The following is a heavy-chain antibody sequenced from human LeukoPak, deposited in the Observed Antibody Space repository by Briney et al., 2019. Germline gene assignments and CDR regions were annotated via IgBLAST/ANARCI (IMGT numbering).Heavy chain of an antibody. V-gene: IGHV4-61*08. J-gene: IGHJ4*02. D-gene: IGHD1-26*01. CDR1: GGSISSGGYY. Sequence: SSETLSLTCTVSGGSISSGGYYWSWIRQHPGKGLEWIGYIYYSGSTNYNPSLKSRVTISLDTSKNQFSLKLNSVTAADTAVYFCARAPGSYYDYWGQGTLVTVSS. CDR2: IYYSGST. CDR3: ARAPGSYYDY.